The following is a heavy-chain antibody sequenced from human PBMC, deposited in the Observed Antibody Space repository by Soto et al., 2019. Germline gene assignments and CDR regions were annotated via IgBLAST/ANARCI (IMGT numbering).Heavy chain of an antibody. CDR2: ISYDGSNK. D-gene: IGHD3-10*01. J-gene: IGHJ6*02. CDR1: GFTFSSYA. V-gene: IGHV3-30-3*01. CDR3: ARDRLGSSGRDKYYYYGMDV. Sequence: GGSLRLSCAASGFTFSSYAMHWVRQAPGKGLEWVAVISYDGSNKYYADSVKGRFTISRDNSKNTLYLQMNSLRAEDTAVYYCARDRLGSSGRDKYYYYGMDVWGQGTTVTVSS.